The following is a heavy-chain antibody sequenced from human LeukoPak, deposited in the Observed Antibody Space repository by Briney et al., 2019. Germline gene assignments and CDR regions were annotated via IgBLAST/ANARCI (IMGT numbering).Heavy chain of an antibody. Sequence: PGGSLRLSCAASGFTFSAYEMNWVRQAPGKGLEWVSSISSSSSYIYYADSVKGRFTISRDNAKNSLYLQMNSLRAEDTAVYYCARGDGYNSYFDYWGQGTLVTVSS. CDR2: ISSSSSYI. J-gene: IGHJ4*02. CDR3: ARGDGYNSYFDY. V-gene: IGHV3-21*01. CDR1: GFTFSAYE. D-gene: IGHD5-24*01.